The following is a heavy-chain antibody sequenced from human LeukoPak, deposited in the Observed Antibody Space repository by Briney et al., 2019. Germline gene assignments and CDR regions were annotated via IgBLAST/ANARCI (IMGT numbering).Heavy chain of an antibody. V-gene: IGHV4-61*02. CDR1: GDSVSSPGYF. J-gene: IGHJ3*02. CDR2: IYTSGTYISGST. Sequence: SSQTLSLTCTVSGDSVSSPGYFWTWVRQPAGKGLEWIGRIYTSGTYISGSTDYSPSLESRVTISVDTSKNQFSLRLSSVTATDTAMYYCARDVAGYSRSFDIWGQGTMVTVSS. CDR3: ARDVAGYSRSFDI. D-gene: IGHD6-13*01.